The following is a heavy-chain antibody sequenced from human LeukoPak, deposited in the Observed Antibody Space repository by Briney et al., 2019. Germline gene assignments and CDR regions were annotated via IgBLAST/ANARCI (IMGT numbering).Heavy chain of an antibody. CDR3: ATRSGSYDYDAFDI. CDR2: INWNGGST. D-gene: IGHD3-10*01. J-gene: IGHJ3*02. V-gene: IGHV3-20*04. Sequence: GGSLRLSCAASGFTFDDYGMSWARQAPGKGLEWVSGINWNGGSTGYADSVKGRFTISRDNAKNSLYLQMNSLRAEDTALYYCATRSGSYDYDAFDIWGQGTMVTVSS. CDR1: GFTFDDYG.